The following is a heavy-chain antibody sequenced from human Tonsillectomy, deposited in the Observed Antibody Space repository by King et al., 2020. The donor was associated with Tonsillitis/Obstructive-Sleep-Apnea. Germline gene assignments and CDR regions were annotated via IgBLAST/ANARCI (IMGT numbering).Heavy chain of an antibody. V-gene: IGHV4-31*03. CDR1: GGSISSGGYY. CDR2: IYYSGSN. J-gene: IGHJ4*02. D-gene: IGHD3-22*01. Sequence: VQLQESGPGLVKPSQTLSLTCTVFGGSISSGGYYWSWIRQHPGKGRVWIVYIYYSGSNYYNPSHKSRVTISVDRSKNQFSLKLSSVTAVDTAVYSCARAGRDYDSDYWGQGTLVTVSS. CDR3: ARAGRDYDSDY.